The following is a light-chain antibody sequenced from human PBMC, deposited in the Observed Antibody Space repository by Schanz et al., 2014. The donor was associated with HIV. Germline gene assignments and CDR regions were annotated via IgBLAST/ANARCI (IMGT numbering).Light chain of an antibody. J-gene: IGKJ5*01. CDR2: RAS. CDR3: QHYSTSPIT. V-gene: IGKV3-20*01. Sequence: EIVLTQSPGTLSLSPGDRATLSCRASRSVNSNLAWYQQKPGQAPRLLIYRASTRATGIPDRFSGSGSGTVFTLTISRLEPEDFAVFYCQHYSTSPITFGQGTRLEIK. CDR1: RSVNSN.